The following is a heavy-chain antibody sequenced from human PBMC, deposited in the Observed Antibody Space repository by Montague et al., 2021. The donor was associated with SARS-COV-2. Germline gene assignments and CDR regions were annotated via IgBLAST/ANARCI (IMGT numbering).Heavy chain of an antibody. D-gene: IGHD4-11*01. Sequence: SETLSLTCTFSGGSISTIVNFWGWIRQPPGKGLEWIGSISYTGSTYHNPSLESRVTMFVDTSKNQFSLKLNSVTAADTAVYYCARSGDPGTTVTYLYWGQGTLVTVSS. V-gene: IGHV4-39*07. J-gene: IGHJ4*02. CDR3: ARSGDPGTTVTYLY. CDR2: ISYTGST. CDR1: GGSISTIVNF.